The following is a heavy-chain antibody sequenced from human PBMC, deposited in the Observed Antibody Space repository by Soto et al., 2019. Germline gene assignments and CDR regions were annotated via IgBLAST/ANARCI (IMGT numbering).Heavy chain of an antibody. Sequence: ASVKVSCKVSGYTLTELSMHWVRQAPGKGLEWMGGFDPEDGETIYAQKFQGRVTMTEDTSTDTAYMELSSLRSEDTAVYYCATPTLDVPNYGMDVWGQGTTVTVSS. CDR3: ATPTLDVPNYGMDV. D-gene: IGHD1-1*01. CDR2: FDPEDGET. V-gene: IGHV1-24*01. J-gene: IGHJ6*02. CDR1: GYTLTELS.